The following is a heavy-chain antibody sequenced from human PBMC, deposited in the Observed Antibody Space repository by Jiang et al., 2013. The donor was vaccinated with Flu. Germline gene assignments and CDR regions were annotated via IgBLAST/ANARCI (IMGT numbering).Heavy chain of an antibody. J-gene: IGHJ3*02. Sequence: VQLLESGGGLVQPGGSLRLSCSASGFTFSSYAMHWVRQAPGKGLEYVSAISSNGGSTYYADSVKGRFTISRDNSKNTLYLQMSSLRAEDTAVYYCRGLGELSFPHDAFDIWGQGTMVTSLQ. CDR2: ISSNGGST. D-gene: IGHD3-16*02. CDR3: RGLGELSFPHDAFDI. CDR1: GFTFSSYA. V-gene: IGHV3-64D*06.